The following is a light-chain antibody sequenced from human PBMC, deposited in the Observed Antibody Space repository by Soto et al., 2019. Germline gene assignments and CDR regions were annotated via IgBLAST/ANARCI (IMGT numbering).Light chain of an antibody. Sequence: DIVMTQSPDSLAVSLGERATINCKSSQSILYTSNNKKYLAWYQQKIGQPPKLLIYWASTRESGVPDRFSGSGSGTDFTLTISSLQAEDVAVYYCQQYYSTPWTFGQGTKVEIK. J-gene: IGKJ1*01. CDR3: QQYYSTPWT. CDR1: QSILYTSNNKKY. CDR2: WAS. V-gene: IGKV4-1*01.